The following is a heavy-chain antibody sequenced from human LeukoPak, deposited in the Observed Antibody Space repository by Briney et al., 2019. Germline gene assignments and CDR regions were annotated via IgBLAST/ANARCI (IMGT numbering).Heavy chain of an antibody. J-gene: IGHJ4*02. CDR3: ARSHMSRGGGSCYIDY. D-gene: IGHD2-15*01. CDR1: GFTVSSNY. V-gene: IGHV3-53*01. CDR2: IYSGGST. Sequence: GGSLRLSCAASGFTVSSNYMSWVRQAPGKGLEWVSVIYSGGSTYYADSVKGRFTISRDNSKNTLYLQMNSLRAEDTAMYYCARSHMSRGGGSCYIDYWGQGTLVTVSS.